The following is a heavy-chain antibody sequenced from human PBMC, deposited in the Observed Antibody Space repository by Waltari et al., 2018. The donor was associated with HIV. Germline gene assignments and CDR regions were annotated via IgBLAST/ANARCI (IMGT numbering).Heavy chain of an antibody. CDR1: DGSFIGYY. D-gene: IGHD6-13*01. Sequence: QVRLQEWGTGVLKPSETLSLSCAMYDGSFIGYYWTWIRQSPGRGLQWIGKINHAGATNYNPSLRSRLIFSIDTSKKQFYMKLTSVTFADTATYFCARGYAAAAPYFGLDVWGQGTTVTVSS. CDR2: INHAGAT. CDR3: ARGYAAAAPYFGLDV. J-gene: IGHJ6*02. V-gene: IGHV4-34*01.